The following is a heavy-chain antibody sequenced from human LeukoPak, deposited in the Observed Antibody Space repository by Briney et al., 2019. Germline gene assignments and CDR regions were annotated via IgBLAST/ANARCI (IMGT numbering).Heavy chain of an antibody. Sequence: ASVKVSCKASGYTFTTYGISWVRQAPGQGLEWMGWISAYNANTNYAQKLHGRVTMTTDTSTSTAYMELRSLRSDDTAVYYCATTSSGWYWHYWGQGTMVTVSS. CDR3: ATTSSGWYWHY. D-gene: IGHD6-19*01. V-gene: IGHV1-18*01. CDR2: ISAYNANT. CDR1: GYTFTTYG. J-gene: IGHJ3*01.